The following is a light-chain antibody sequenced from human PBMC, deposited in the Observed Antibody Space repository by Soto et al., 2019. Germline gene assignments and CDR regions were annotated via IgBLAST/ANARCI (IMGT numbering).Light chain of an antibody. V-gene: IGKV3-20*01. J-gene: IGKJ1*01. CDR1: QSLSTSY. Sequence: IALTQSPGTLSLSPGETATLSCRASQSLSTSYLAWYQQKPGQAPRLLIYGASSRATGIPDRFSGGGSGTDFTLNISRLEPEDFAVYYCQQYDNSRWTFGQGTKVEIK. CDR2: GAS. CDR3: QQYDNSRWT.